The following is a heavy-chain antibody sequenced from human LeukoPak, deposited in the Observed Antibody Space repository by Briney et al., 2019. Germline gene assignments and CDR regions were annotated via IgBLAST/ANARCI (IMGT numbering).Heavy chain of an antibody. V-gene: IGHV4-59*02. CDR3: ARVGSVAGSDY. CDR1: GGSVSGYY. Sequence: SETLSLTCVVSGGSVSGYYWGWIRQPPGRGLEWIGYVYYSGSTNYNPSFKSRITISVDTSRNQFSLQLSSVTAADTAVYYCARVGSVAGSDYWGQGTLVTVSS. J-gene: IGHJ4*02. CDR2: VYYSGST. D-gene: IGHD6-19*01.